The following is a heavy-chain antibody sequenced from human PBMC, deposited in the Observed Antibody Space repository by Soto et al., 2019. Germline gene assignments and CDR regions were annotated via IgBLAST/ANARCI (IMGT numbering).Heavy chain of an antibody. V-gene: IGHV3-11*06. J-gene: IGHJ4*02. CDR3: ARVGYLGYSSSWYEDY. D-gene: IGHD6-13*01. Sequence: PGGSLRLSCAASGFTFSDYYMSWIRQAPGKGLEWVSYISSSSSYTNYAGSVKGRFTISRDNAKNSLYLQMNSLRAEDTAVYYCARVGYLGYSSSWYEDYWGQGTLVTVSS. CDR1: GFTFSDYY. CDR2: ISSSSSYT.